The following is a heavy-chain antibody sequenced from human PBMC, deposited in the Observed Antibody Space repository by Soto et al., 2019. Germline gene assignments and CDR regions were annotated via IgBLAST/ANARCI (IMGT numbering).Heavy chain of an antibody. V-gene: IGHV3-23*01. Sequence: EVQLLESGGGLVQPGGSLRLSCAASGFTFSSYAMSWVRQAPGKGLEWVSAISGSGGSTYYADSVKGRFTISRDNSKNTLYLQMNSLRAEDTAVYYCEKLVVVVVAATGGFDYWGQGTLVTVSS. CDR1: GFTFSSYA. CDR3: EKLVVVVVAATGGFDY. CDR2: ISGSGGST. J-gene: IGHJ4*02. D-gene: IGHD2-15*01.